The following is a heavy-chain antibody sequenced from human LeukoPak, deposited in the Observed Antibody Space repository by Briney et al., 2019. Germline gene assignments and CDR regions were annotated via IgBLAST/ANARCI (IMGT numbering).Heavy chain of an antibody. V-gene: IGHV4-39*01. CDR1: GGSISSSSYY. J-gene: IGHJ4*02. CDR2: IYHSGST. Sequence: PSETLSLTCTVSGGSISSSSYYWGWIRQPPGKGLEWIGSIYHSGSTYYNPSLKSRVTISVDTSKNQFSLKLSSVTAADTAVYYCARLSRYSGSWPFWGQGTLVTVSP. D-gene: IGHD6-13*01. CDR3: ARLSRYSGSWPF.